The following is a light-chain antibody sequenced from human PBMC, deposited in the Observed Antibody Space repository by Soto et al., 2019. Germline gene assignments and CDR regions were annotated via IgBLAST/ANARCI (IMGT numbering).Light chain of an antibody. Sequence: QSALTQPASVSGSPGQSITISCTGTNSDVGGYNYVSWYQQHPGKAPKLMIYEGSKRPSGVSNRFSGSKSGNTASLTISGLQAEDEADYYCSSYTSTSTLYVFGTGTKLTVL. CDR2: EGS. J-gene: IGLJ1*01. V-gene: IGLV2-14*01. CDR3: SSYTSTSTLYV. CDR1: NSDVGGYNY.